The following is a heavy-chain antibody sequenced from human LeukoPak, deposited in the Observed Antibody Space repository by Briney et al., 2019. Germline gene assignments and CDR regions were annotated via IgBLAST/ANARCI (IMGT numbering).Heavy chain of an antibody. CDR1: GFTFSIYA. CDR2: ISGSGGST. CDR3: AKAFRSRNYYFDY. Sequence: PGGSLRLSCAASGFTFSIYAMSWVRQAPGKGLEWVSAISGSGGSTYYADSVKGRFTISRDNSKNTLYLQMNSLRAEDTAVYYCAKAFRSRNYYFDYWGQGTLVTVSS. J-gene: IGHJ4*02. D-gene: IGHD1-1*01. V-gene: IGHV3-23*01.